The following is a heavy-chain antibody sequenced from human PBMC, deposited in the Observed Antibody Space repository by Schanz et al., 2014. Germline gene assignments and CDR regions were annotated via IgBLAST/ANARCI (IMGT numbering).Heavy chain of an antibody. J-gene: IGHJ6*03. V-gene: IGHV1-46*01. CDR3: ARVSMEFERGKSYYYYMDV. D-gene: IGHD3-10*01. Sequence: QVQLVQSGDEVKKPGSSVKVSCKASGYTLSAYSLHWVRQAPGQGLEWMGIVNPSVRGTHFAREFQGRVTVTRNTSISTAYMELNSLTSEDTAVYYCARVSMEFERGKSYYYYMDVWGRGTTVTVSS. CDR1: GYTLSAYS. CDR2: VNPSVRGT.